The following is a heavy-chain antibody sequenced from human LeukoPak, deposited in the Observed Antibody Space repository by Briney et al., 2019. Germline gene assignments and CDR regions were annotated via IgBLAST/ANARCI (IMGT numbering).Heavy chain of an antibody. D-gene: IGHD2-2*01. V-gene: IGHV3-20*01. CDR1: GSTFDDYG. J-gene: IGHJ6*03. Sequence: GGSLRLSCAASGSTFDDYGMSWVRQAPGKGLEWVSGINWNGGSTGYADSVKGRFTISRDNAKNSLYLQMNSLRAEDTALYHCARRVQVVPAATPVYYMDVWGKGTTVTVSS. CDR3: ARRVQVVPAATPVYYMDV. CDR2: INWNGGST.